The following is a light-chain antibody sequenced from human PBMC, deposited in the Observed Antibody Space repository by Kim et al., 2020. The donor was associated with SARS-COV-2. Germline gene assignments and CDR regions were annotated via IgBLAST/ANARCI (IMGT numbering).Light chain of an antibody. Sequence: STSVGDRVTITGRASQSIRNFLNWYQQKPGKAPNLLIYAASTLQSGVPSRFSASGSETDFTLTISSLQPEDFATYFCQQSYDAPLTFGGGTKVEI. CDR1: QSIRNF. J-gene: IGKJ4*01. V-gene: IGKV1-39*01. CDR2: AAS. CDR3: QQSYDAPLT.